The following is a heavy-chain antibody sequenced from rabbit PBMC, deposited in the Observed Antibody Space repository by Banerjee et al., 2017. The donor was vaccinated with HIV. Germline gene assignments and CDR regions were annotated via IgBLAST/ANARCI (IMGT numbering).Heavy chain of an antibody. CDR3: ARDLAGVTGWNFGL. D-gene: IGHD4-1*01. CDR1: GFDLSSYYV. Sequence: QEQLEESGGGLVKPEGSLKLSCTASGFDLSSYYVMCWVRQAPGKGLEWIGCIDAGSGTTYYANWAKGRFTISKTSSTTVTLQMTSLTAADTATYFCARDLAGVTGWNFGLWGPGTLVTVS. CDR2: IDAGSGTT. V-gene: IGHV1S45*01. J-gene: IGHJ4*01.